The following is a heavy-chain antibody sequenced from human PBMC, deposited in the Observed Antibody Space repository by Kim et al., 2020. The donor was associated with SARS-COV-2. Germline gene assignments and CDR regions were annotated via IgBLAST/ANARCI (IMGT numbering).Heavy chain of an antibody. CDR1: GFTFGDYA. CDR2: IRSKAYGGTT. J-gene: IGHJ5*02. Sequence: GGSLRLSCTVSGFTFGDYAMSWFRQAPGKGLEWVGFIRSKAYGGTTEYAASVKGRFTNSRDDSKSSAYLQMNSLKTEDTAVYYCTRSMEYYYDSSGSKRFDPWGQGTPVTVSS. CDR3: TRSMEYYYDSSGSKRFDP. D-gene: IGHD3-22*01. V-gene: IGHV3-49*03.